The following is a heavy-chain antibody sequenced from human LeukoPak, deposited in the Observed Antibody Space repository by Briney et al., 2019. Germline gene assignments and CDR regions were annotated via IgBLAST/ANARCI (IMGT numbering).Heavy chain of an antibody. CDR2: ISYDGSNK. V-gene: IGHV3-30-3*01. Sequence: GGSLRLSCAASGFTFSSYAMSWVRQAPGKGLEWVAVISYDGSNKYYADSMKGRFTISRDNSKNTLYLQMNSLRAEDTAVYYCARDANGSGSSGPWFDPWGQGTLVTVSS. D-gene: IGHD3-10*01. CDR3: ARDANGSGSSGPWFDP. CDR1: GFTFSSYA. J-gene: IGHJ5*02.